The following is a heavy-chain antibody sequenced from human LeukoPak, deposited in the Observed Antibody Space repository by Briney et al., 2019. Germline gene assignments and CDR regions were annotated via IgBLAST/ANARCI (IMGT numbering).Heavy chain of an antibody. CDR3: ARAGETVDFDY. D-gene: IGHD4-11*01. V-gene: IGHV1-46*01. J-gene: IGHJ4*02. CDR1: GYTFINNW. CDR2: INPTGTGT. Sequence: GASVKVSCKASGYTFINNWMHWVRQAPGQGLEWIGLINPTGTGTLYAQKFQGRVTMTRDMSTSTDYMELSSLRSEDTAVYYCARAGETVDFDYWGQGTLVTVSS.